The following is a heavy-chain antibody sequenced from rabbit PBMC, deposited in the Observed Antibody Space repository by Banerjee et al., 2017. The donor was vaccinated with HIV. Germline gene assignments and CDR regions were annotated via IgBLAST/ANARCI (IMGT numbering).Heavy chain of an antibody. CDR2: IYIGGGNT. Sequence: QEQLEESGGGLVQPEGSLTLTCTASGFSFNNKYVMCWVRQAPGKGLEWIGYIYIGGGNTDYASWVNGRFTISSDNTQNTVSLQMSSLTAADTATYFCARDLAGVIGWNFDLWGQGTLVTVS. D-gene: IGHD4-1*01. J-gene: IGHJ4*01. V-gene: IGHV1S47*01. CDR3: ARDLAGVIGWNFDL. CDR1: GFSFNNKYV.